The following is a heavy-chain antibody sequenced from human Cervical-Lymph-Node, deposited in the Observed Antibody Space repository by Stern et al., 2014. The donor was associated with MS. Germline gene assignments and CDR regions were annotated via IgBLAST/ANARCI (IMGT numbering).Heavy chain of an antibody. CDR1: GGSISSGSYY. CDR3: ARVVWFGVPYAFDL. CDR2: IYTSGST. V-gene: IGHV4-61*02. Sequence: QVQLQESGPGLVKPSQTLSLTCTVSGGSISSGSYYWSWIRQPAGKGLEWIGRIYTSGSTNYNPSLKSRVTISVDTSKNPFSLQLSLVTAADTAVYYCARVVWFGVPYAFDLWGQGTMVTVSS. D-gene: IGHD3-10*01. J-gene: IGHJ3*01.